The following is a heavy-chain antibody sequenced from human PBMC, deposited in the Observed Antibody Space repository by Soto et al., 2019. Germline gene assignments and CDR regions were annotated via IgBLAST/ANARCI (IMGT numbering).Heavy chain of an antibody. CDR1: GYTFTSYY. CDR3: ARPPYPECFNAVCYPLDY. J-gene: IGHJ4*02. V-gene: IGHV1-46*01. CDR2: INPSGGST. D-gene: IGHD2-8*01. Sequence: QVQLVQSGAEVKKPGASVKISCKASGYTFTSYYMHWVRQAPGQGLEWMGIINPSGGSTNYAQKLRGRVATTRDTSTSTVYMELDSLISEDTAVYYCARPPYPECFNAVCYPLDYWGQGTLVTVSS.